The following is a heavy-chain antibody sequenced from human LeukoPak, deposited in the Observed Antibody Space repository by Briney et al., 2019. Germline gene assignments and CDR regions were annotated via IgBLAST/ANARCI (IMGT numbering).Heavy chain of an antibody. J-gene: IGHJ2*01. D-gene: IGHD3-3*01. CDR2: ISSSSSYI. CDR3: AKLDDFWNGYYSGYFDL. Sequence: PGGSLRLSCAASGFTFSSYSMNWVRQAPGKGLEWVSSISSSSSYIYYADSVKGRFNISRDNAKNSLYLQMNNLRAEDTALYYCAKLDDFWNGYYSGYFDLWGRGTLVTVSS. CDR1: GFTFSSYS. V-gene: IGHV3-21*01.